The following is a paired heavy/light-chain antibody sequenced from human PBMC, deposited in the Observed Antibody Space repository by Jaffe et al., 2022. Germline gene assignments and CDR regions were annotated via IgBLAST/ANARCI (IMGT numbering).Heavy chain of an antibody. D-gene: IGHD6-13*01. Sequence: EVQLVESGGGLVQPGRSLRLSCAASGFTFDDYAMHWVRQAPGKGLEWVSGISWNSGSIGYADSVKGRFTISRDNAKNSLYLQMNSLRAEDTALYYCAKEQGPAAGTLGGFDYWGQGTLVTVSS. CDR1: GFTFDDYA. CDR3: AKEQGPAAGTLGGFDY. CDR2: ISWNSGSI. J-gene: IGHJ4*02. V-gene: IGHV3-9*01.
Light chain of an antibody. J-gene: IGKJ3*01. CDR1: QSVSSN. CDR2: GAS. V-gene: IGKV3-15*01. CDR3: QQYNNWPSFT. Sequence: EIVMTQSPATLSVSPGERATLSCRASQSVSSNLAWYQQKPGQAPRLLIYGASTRATGIPARFSGSGSGTEFTLTISSLQSEDFAVYYCQQYNNWPSFTFGPGTKVDIK.